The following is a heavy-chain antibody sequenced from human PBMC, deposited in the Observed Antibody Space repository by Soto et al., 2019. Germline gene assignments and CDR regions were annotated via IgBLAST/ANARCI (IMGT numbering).Heavy chain of an antibody. CDR1: GFTFSSYS. CDR3: ARGTGYSYGYDYYYYYMDV. V-gene: IGHV3-21*01. CDR2: ISSSSSYI. J-gene: IGHJ6*03. Sequence: GGSLRLSCAASGFTFSSYSMNWVRQAPGKGLEWVSSISSSSSYIYYADSVKGRFTISRDNAKNSLYLQMNSLRAEDTAVYYCARGTGYSYGYDYYYYYMDVWGKGTTVTVSS. D-gene: IGHD5-18*01.